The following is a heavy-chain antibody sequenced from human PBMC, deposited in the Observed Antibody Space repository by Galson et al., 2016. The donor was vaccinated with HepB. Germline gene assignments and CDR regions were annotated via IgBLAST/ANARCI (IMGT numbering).Heavy chain of an antibody. D-gene: IGHD5-12*01. Sequence: SLRLSCAASGFDFSDFGMHWVRQAPGKGLEWVAVISDDGSTKDYADSVKGRFTISRDNSKNTLSLQMDSLRPEDAAIYYCARPRLRLHYYYTMAVWGQGTTVTVSS. CDR1: GFDFSDFG. V-gene: IGHV3-30-3*01. CDR3: ARPRLRLHYYYTMAV. J-gene: IGHJ6*02. CDR2: ISDDGSTK.